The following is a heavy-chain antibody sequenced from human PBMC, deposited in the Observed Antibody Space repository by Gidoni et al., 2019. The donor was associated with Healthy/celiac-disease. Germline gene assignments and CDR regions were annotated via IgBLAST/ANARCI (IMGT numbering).Heavy chain of an antibody. J-gene: IGHJ4*02. V-gene: IGHV3-23*01. CDR2: ISGSGGST. CDR1: GFTFSSYA. D-gene: IGHD2-2*01. CDR3: AVGGFVVVPAAIFDY. Sequence: EVQLLESGGGLVQPGGSLRLSCAASGFTFSSYAMRWVRQAPGKGLEWVSAISGSGGSTYYADSVKGRFTISRDNSKNTLYLQMNSLRAEDTAVYYCAVGGFVVVPAAIFDYWGQGTLVTVSS.